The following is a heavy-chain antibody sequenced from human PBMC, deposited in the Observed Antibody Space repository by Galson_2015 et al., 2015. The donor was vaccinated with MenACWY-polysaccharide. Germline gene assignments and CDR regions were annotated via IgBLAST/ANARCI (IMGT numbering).Heavy chain of an antibody. CDR2: IKGDGSLT. Sequence: SLRLSCATSGFSFSHYWMTWVRQAPGKGLEWLANIKGDGSLTSSVDSVKGRFTIFRDNNRNSLFLQMDSLTAEDTAIYYCGKDSNNYYVDTWGQGTLVTVSS. CDR1: GFSFSHYW. D-gene: IGHD1-1*01. CDR3: GKDSNNYYVDT. J-gene: IGHJ4*02. V-gene: IGHV3-7*01.